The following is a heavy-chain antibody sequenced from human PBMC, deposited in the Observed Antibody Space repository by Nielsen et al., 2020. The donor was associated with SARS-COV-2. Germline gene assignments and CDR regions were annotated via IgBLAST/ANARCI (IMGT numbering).Heavy chain of an antibody. J-gene: IGHJ5*01. CDR3: ATGFSSASPWFDF. CDR2: IYPDDSDT. D-gene: IGHD6-19*01. V-gene: IGHV5-51*01. Sequence: GESLKISCKGSGYTFSTNWIAWVRQMPGKDLEWMGIIYPDDSDTRYSPSFQGQVTISGDKSITTAYLQWSSLKASDTAMYYCATGFSSASPWFDFWGQGTLVTVSS. CDR1: GYTFSTNW.